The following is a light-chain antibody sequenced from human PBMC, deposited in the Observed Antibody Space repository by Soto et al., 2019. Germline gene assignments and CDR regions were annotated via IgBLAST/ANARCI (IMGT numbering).Light chain of an antibody. CDR3: HQLNSYPLT. V-gene: IGKV1-9*01. J-gene: IGKJ4*01. CDR2: AAS. CDR1: QGISSY. Sequence: DIQLTQSPSFLSASVGDRVTITCRASQGISSYLAWYQLKPGKAPKVLIYAASTLQSGVPSRFRGSGYGTEFTLTISSLQPEDVATYYCHQLNSYPLTFGGGTTVEI.